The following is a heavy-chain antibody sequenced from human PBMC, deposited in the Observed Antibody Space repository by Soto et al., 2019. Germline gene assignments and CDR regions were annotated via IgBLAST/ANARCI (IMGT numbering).Heavy chain of an antibody. V-gene: IGHV1-69*08. J-gene: IGHJ4*02. D-gene: IGHD6-13*01. CDR2: IIPILGIA. CDR3: AREGSSTNPRI. Sequence: QVQLVQSGAEVKKPGSSVKVSCKASGGTFSSYTISWVRQAPGQGLEWMGRIIPILGIANYAQKFQGRVTXTXXKSTSTAYMELSSLRSEDTAVYYCAREGSSTNPRIWGQGTLVTVSS. CDR1: GGTFSSYT.